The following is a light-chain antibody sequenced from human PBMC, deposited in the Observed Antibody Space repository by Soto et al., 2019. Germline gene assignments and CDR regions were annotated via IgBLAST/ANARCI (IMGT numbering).Light chain of an antibody. Sequence: DIQLTQSPSFLSASVGDRVTITCRASQGISSYLAFYQKKPGKAPKLLMYAASTLQSGVPSRFSGSGSGTEFTLTISSLQPEDFATYYCQQLKSYPQAFGQGTKVDIK. V-gene: IGKV1-9*01. CDR1: QGISSY. CDR3: QQLKSYPQA. CDR2: AAS. J-gene: IGKJ1*01.